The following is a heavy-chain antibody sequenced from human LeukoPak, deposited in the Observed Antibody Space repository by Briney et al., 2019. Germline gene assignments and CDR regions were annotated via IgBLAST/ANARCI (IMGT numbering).Heavy chain of an antibody. Sequence: QLGGSLRLSCAASGFSFSTYGMHWVRQAPGKGLEGVALIWNAGTNTYYADSVKGRFTISRDNSKNTLYLQMNSLRAEDKAVYYCAGDTPPGGDYYFDYWGQGTLVIVSS. J-gene: IGHJ4*02. D-gene: IGHD3-16*01. CDR2: IWNAGTNT. V-gene: IGHV3-33*01. CDR3: AGDTPPGGDYYFDY. CDR1: GFSFSTYG.